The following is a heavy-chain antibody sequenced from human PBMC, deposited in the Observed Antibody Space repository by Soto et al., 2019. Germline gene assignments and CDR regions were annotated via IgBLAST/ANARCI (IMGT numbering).Heavy chain of an antibody. CDR2: IYYSGST. J-gene: IGHJ4*02. Sequence: QLQLQESGPGLVKPSETLSLTCTVSGGSISSSSYYWGWIRQPPGKGLEWIGSIYYSGSTYYNPSLKSRVTISVDTSKNQFSLKLSSVTAADTAVYYCARHVYYGSGRLRQMDYWGQGTLVTVSS. CDR3: ARHVYYGSGRLRQMDY. CDR1: GGSISSSSYY. V-gene: IGHV4-39*01. D-gene: IGHD3-10*01.